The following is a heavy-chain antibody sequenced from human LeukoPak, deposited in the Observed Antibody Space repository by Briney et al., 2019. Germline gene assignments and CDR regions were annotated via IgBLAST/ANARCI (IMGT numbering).Heavy chain of an antibody. Sequence: GRSLRLSCAASGFTFSSYAMSSVRQDTRKGLEWVSAISGPGGSWDYADSVKGRFTISRDNSKNTLFLQMNSLRAEDTAIYYCAKKVGLVSAPLYYFDVWGQGTLVTVSS. CDR2: ISGPGGSW. D-gene: IGHD5/OR15-5a*01. CDR3: AKKVGLVSAPLYYFDV. V-gene: IGHV3-23*01. CDR1: GFTFSSYA. J-gene: IGHJ4*02.